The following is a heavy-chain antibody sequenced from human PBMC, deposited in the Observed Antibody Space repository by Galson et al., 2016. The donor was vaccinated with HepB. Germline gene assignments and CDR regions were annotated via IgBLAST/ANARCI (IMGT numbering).Heavy chain of an antibody. V-gene: IGHV3-74*01. J-gene: IGHJ4*02. Sequence: SLRLSCAASGFTFSGYWMHWVRQAPGKGLVWVPRIRGDGSITSYADSVKGRFTISRDNAKNTLYLQMNSLRAEDTAVYYCTKSDYGDYWGQGTLVTVSS. CDR2: IRGDGSIT. CDR1: GFTFSGYW. CDR3: TKSDYGDY.